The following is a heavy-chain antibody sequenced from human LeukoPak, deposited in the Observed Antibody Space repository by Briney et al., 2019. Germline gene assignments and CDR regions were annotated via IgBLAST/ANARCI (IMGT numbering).Heavy chain of an antibody. Sequence: GGSLRLSCAASGFTFSSYAMSWVRQAPGKGLEWVSAISGSGGSTYYADSVKGRFTISRDNSKNTLYLQMNSLRAEDTAVYYCTTDGGITAAGSMNYWGQGTLVTVSS. J-gene: IGHJ4*02. V-gene: IGHV3-23*01. CDR3: TTDGGITAAGSMNY. CDR1: GFTFSSYA. CDR2: ISGSGGST. D-gene: IGHD6-13*01.